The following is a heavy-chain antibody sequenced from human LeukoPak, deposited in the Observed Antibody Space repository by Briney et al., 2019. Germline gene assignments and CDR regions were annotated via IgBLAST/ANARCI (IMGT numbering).Heavy chain of an antibody. Sequence: GGSLRLSCTVSGFTVSSNSMNWVRQAPGKGLEWVSSISSSSSYIYYADSVKGRFTISRDNAKNSLYLQMNSLRAEDTAVYYCARDRYSSGDTPGWGQGTLVTVSS. CDR1: GFTVSSNS. D-gene: IGHD6-19*01. CDR2: ISSSSSYI. CDR3: ARDRYSSGDTPG. V-gene: IGHV3-21*01. J-gene: IGHJ4*02.